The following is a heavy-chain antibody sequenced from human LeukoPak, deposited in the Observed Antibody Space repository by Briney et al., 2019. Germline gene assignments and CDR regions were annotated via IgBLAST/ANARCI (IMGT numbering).Heavy chain of an antibody. CDR1: GFTFSNAW. CDR3: AREQYTTMSPLPYYYFGLDV. CDR2: IYYDGSNK. J-gene: IGHJ6*02. D-gene: IGHD5-18*01. V-gene: IGHV3-33*08. Sequence: GGSLRLSCAASGFTFSNAWMHWVRQAPGKGLEWVAVIYYDGSNKYYTDSVKGRFTISRDSSKNTLYLQMNTLRAEDTAVYYCAREQYTTMSPLPYYYFGLDVWGQGTTVTVSS.